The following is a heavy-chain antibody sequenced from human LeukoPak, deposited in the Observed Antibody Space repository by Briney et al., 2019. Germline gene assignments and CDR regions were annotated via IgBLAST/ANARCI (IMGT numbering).Heavy chain of an antibody. J-gene: IGHJ4*02. CDR2: ISSNGGST. D-gene: IGHD4-17*01. CDR3: ARTLTTVTPFDY. Sequence: GGSLRLSCAASGFTFSSYAMHWVRQAPGKGLEYVSAISSNGGSTYYANSVKGRFTISRDNSKNTLYLQMGSLRAEDMAVYYCARTLTTVTPFDYWGQGTLVTVSS. V-gene: IGHV3-64*01. CDR1: GFTFSSYA.